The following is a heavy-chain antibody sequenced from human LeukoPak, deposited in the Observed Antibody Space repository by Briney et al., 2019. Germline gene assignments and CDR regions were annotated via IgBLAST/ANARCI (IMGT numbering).Heavy chain of an antibody. V-gene: IGHV3-7*01. Sequence: GGSLRLSCAASGFSFSDHWMSWVRQAPGKGLEWVANIKPDGSDKYYVDSVKGRFTISRDNAKNSLYLQMNSLRVEDTAVYYCARLKGSSSYFDLWGQGTLVTVSS. CDR3: ARLKGSSSYFDL. CDR2: IKPDGSDK. CDR1: GFSFSDHW. J-gene: IGHJ4*02. D-gene: IGHD6-13*01.